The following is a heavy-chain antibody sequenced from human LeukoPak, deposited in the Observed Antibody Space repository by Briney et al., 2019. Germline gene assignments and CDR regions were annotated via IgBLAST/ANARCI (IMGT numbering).Heavy chain of an antibody. V-gene: IGHV4-59*01. CDR2: IYYSGST. Sequence: SETLSLTCTVSGGSISSYYWSWIRQPPGKGLEWIGYIYYSGSTNYNPSLKSRVTISVDTSKDQFSQKLSSGTAADTAVYYCARGGSSWYTDFDYWGQGTLVTVSS. J-gene: IGHJ4*02. CDR1: GGSISSYY. CDR3: ARGGSSWYTDFDY. D-gene: IGHD6-13*01.